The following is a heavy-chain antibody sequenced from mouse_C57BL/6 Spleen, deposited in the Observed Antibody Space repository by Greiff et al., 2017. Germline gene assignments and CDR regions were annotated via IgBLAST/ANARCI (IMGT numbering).Heavy chain of an antibody. D-gene: IGHD6-1*01. J-gene: IGHJ4*01. V-gene: IGHV5-17*01. CDR2: ISSGSSTI. Sequence: EVQLVESGGGLVKPGGSLKLSCAASGFTFSDYGMHWVRQAPGKGLEWVAYISSGSSTIYYADTVKGRFTISRDNAKNTQFLQMTSLRSEDTAMYYCERHKYYAMDYWGQGTSVTVSS. CDR1: GFTFSDYG. CDR3: ERHKYYAMDY.